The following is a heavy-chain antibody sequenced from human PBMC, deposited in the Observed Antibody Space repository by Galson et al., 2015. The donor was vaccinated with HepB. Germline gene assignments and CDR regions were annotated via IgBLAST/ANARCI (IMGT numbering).Heavy chain of an antibody. CDR3: ARSPSGYCTTTPCYSNWFDP. D-gene: IGHD2-2*02. V-gene: IGHV3-21*06. Sequence: SLRLSCAASGFTFSSYRMNWVRQAPGKGLEWISTISSSGIYIYYADSVKGRFTISRDNAKNSLYLQMSSLRAEDTAVYYCARSPSGYCTTTPCYSNWFDPWGLGTLVTVSS. CDR1: GFTFSSYR. CDR2: ISSSGIYI. J-gene: IGHJ5*02.